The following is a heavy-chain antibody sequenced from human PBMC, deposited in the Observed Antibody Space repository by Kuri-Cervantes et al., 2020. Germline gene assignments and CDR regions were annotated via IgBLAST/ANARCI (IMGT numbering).Heavy chain of an antibody. CDR1: GYTFTSYD. CDR2: MNPNSGNT. J-gene: IGHJ4*02. CDR3: ARDLRDGYNL. Sequence: ASVKVSCKASGYTFTSYDINWVRQATGQGLEWMGWMNPNSGNTGYAQKFQGRVTITADESTSTAYMELSSLRSEDTAVYYCARDLRDGYNLWGQGTLVTVSS. D-gene: IGHD5-24*01. V-gene: IGHV1-8*01.